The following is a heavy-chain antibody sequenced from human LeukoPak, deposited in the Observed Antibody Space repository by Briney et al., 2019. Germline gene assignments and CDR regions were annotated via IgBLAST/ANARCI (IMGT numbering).Heavy chain of an antibody. CDR3: ATGYGPGSYDQAFDI. J-gene: IGHJ3*02. CDR2: IYYSGST. V-gene: IGHV4-59*08. CDR1: GGSISSYY. Sequence: PSETLSLTCTVSGGSISSYYWSWIRQPPGKGLEWIGYIYYSGSTNYNPSLKSRVTISVDTSKNQFSLKLSSVTAADTAVYYCATGYGPGSYDQAFDIWGQGTMVTVSS. D-gene: IGHD3-10*01.